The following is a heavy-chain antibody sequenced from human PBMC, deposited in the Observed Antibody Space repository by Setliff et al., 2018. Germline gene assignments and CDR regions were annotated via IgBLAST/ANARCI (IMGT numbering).Heavy chain of an antibody. D-gene: IGHD3-3*01. Sequence: LGESLKISCAASGFTFSSYWMSWVRQAPGKGLEWVANIKQDGSDKYYVDSVKGRFTISRDNAKNSLSLQMNSLRAEDTAVYYCVRARTTNYDFWSGLNAFDIWGQGTMVTVSS. V-gene: IGHV3-7*03. CDR2: IKQDGSDK. J-gene: IGHJ3*02. CDR3: VRARTTNYDFWSGLNAFDI. CDR1: GFTFSSYW.